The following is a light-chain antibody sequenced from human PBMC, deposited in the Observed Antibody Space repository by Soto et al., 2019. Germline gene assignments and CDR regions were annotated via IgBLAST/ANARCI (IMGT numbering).Light chain of an antibody. Sequence: DIQMTQSPSSLSASVGDRVTITCQASQDITNYLNWYHQKPGKAPKLLIYGASNLETGVPSRFSGSGSGTHFTFTISSLQPEDIATYYCQQYDDLPTFGQGTRLEIK. J-gene: IGKJ5*01. V-gene: IGKV1-33*01. CDR1: QDITNY. CDR2: GAS. CDR3: QQYDDLPT.